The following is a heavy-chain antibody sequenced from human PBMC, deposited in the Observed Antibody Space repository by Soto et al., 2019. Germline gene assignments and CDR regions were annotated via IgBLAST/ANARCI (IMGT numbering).Heavy chain of an antibody. J-gene: IGHJ6*02. Sequence: PSETLSLSCPVPGFLISADYFGGWFRRPPGKGLEWLGSIYQNGHTRYNPSLKRPVAIAVDTPKNEFSLQLSSVTSADTAVYYVAGGRSYYDGSGYYQYYYGMDVWGQGTTVT. CDR2: IYQNGHT. V-gene: IGHV4-38-2*01. D-gene: IGHD3-22*01. CDR1: GFLISADYF. CDR3: AGGRSYYDGSGYYQYYYGMDV.